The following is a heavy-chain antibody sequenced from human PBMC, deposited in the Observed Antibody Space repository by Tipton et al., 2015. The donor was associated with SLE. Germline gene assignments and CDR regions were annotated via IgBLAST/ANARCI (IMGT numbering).Heavy chain of an antibody. CDR1: GGSISSSSYY. V-gene: IGHV4-39*07. J-gene: IGHJ4*02. CDR3: ARRGVGPYGSGSYVDY. D-gene: IGHD3-10*01. Sequence: GLVKPSETLSLTCAVSGGSISSSSYYWGWIRQPPGKGLEWIGSIYYSGTTYYNPSLKSRVTISVDTSKNQFSLKLSSVTAADTAVYYCARRGVGPYGSGSYVDYWGQGTLVTVSS. CDR2: IYYSGTT.